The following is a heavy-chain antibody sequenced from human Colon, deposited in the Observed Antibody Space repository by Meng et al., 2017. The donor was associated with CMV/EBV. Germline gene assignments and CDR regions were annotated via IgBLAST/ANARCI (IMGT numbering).Heavy chain of an antibody. J-gene: IGHJ4*02. D-gene: IGHD4-11*01. CDR3: ARGEQAQAYSPDS. V-gene: IGHV1-69*02. CDR1: GGTSTSYT. Sequence: SVKVSCKVSGGTSTSYTLSWVRQAPGQGLEYLGRIIPILAIVNDAPSFQGRVTIAADKSTGIAYRERSSRRAEDTAGYYGARGEQAQAYSPDSWGQGTLVTVYS. CDR2: IIPILAIV.